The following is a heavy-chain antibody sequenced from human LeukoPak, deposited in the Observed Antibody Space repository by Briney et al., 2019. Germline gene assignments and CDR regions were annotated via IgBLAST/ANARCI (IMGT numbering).Heavy chain of an antibody. Sequence: GGSLRLSCAASGFTFSDHYMSWVRQAPGKGREWVGRIKSKTEGGTTDYAAPVKGRFTISRDDSKNTLYLQMNSLKTEDTAVYYCTTDRGYDYVWGSYRDFDYWGQGTLVTVSS. D-gene: IGHD3-16*02. V-gene: IGHV3-15*01. CDR3: TTDRGYDYVWGSYRDFDY. CDR2: IKSKTEGGTT. CDR1: GFTFSDHY. J-gene: IGHJ4*02.